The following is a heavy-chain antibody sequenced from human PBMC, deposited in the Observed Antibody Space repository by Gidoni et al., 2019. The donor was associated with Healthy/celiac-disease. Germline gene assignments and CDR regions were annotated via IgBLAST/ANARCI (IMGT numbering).Heavy chain of an antibody. CDR3: AREGDIVVVPAAYLDY. Sequence: QVQLVESGGGVVQPGRSLRLSCAASGFTFSSYGMHWVRQAPGKGLEWVAVIWYDGSNKYYADSVKGRFTISRDNSKNTLYLQMNSLRAEDTAVYYCAREGDIVVVPAAYLDYWGQGTLVTVSS. CDR1: GFTFSSYG. D-gene: IGHD2-2*01. J-gene: IGHJ4*02. V-gene: IGHV3-33*01. CDR2: IWYDGSNK.